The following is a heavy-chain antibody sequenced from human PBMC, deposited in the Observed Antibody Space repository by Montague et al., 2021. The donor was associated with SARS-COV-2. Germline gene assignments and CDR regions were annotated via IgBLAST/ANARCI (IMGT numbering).Heavy chain of an antibody. CDR1: GFTFDDYA. CDR2: ISWNGGSI. CDR3: ARESRVGHDYGDYGGSFDY. D-gene: IGHD4-17*01. Sequence: SLRLSCAGSGFTFDDYAMHWVRQAPGKGLEWVSGISWNGGSIGQADSVKGRFTISRDNSKNTLYLQMNSLRAEDTAVYYCARESRVGHDYGDYGGSFDYWGQGTLVTVSS. J-gene: IGHJ4*02. V-gene: IGHV3-9*01.